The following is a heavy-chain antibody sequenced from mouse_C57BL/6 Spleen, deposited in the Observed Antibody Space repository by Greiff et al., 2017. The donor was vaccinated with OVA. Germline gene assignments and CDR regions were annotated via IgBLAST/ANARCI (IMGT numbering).Heavy chain of an antibody. Sequence: VQLKQSGPELVKPGASVKISCKASGYSFTGYYMNWVKQSPEKSLEWIGEINPSTGGTTYNQKFKAKATLTVDKSSSTAYMQLKSLTSEDSAVYYCARLDVPGAMDYWGQGTSVTVSS. V-gene: IGHV1-42*01. J-gene: IGHJ4*01. CDR3: ARLDVPGAMDY. CDR2: INPSTGGT. CDR1: GYSFTGYY.